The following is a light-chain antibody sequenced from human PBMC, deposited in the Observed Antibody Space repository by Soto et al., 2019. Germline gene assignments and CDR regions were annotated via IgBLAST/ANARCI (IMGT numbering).Light chain of an antibody. CDR1: QTVNNNY. CDR3: HEYDGWT. J-gene: IGKJ1*01. V-gene: IGKV3-20*01. CDR2: SAS. Sequence: DIVLTQSPGTLALSPGERAILSCRASQTVNNNYLAWCQHKPGQAPRLLIYSASRRATGIPDRFTGSGSGTDFTLTINRVEPEDFAVHYCHEYDGWTFGQGTKVDIK.